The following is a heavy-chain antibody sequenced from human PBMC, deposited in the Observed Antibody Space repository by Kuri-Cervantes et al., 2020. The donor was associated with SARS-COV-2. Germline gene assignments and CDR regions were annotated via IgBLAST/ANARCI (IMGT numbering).Heavy chain of an antibody. J-gene: IGHJ2*01. CDR1: GGSISSHY. CDR3: ARRHYDSSGYYSLSGRYWYFDL. V-gene: IGHV4-59*11. D-gene: IGHD3-22*01. Sequence: SETLSLTCTVSGGSISSHYWSWIRQPPGKGLEWIGYIYYSGSTNYNPSLKSRVTISVDTSKNQFSLKLSSVTAADTAVYYCARRHYDSSGYYSLSGRYWYFDLWGRGTLVTVSS. CDR2: IYYSGST.